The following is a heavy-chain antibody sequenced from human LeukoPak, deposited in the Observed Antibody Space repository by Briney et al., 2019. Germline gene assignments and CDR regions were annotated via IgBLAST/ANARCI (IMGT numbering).Heavy chain of an antibody. D-gene: IGHD2-15*01. Sequence: SETLSLTCAVSGGSISSSNWWSWVRQPPGKGLEWIGEIYHSGSTNYNPSLKSRVTISVDKSKNQFSLKLSSVTAADTAVYYCARGGYCSGGSCYATYGYWGQGTLVTVSS. CDR2: IYHSGST. CDR3: ARGGYCSGGSCYATYGY. J-gene: IGHJ4*02. V-gene: IGHV4-4*02. CDR1: GGSISSSNW.